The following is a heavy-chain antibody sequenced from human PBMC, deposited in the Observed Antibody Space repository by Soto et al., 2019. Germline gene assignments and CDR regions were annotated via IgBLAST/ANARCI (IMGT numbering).Heavy chain of an antibody. V-gene: IGHV3-53*01. CDR2: LYDVDGT. Sequence: VQLVASXXGLVQPGESXXXXCAAFGFTVSGKKXXXXVRQPPGKGLEWVSALYDVDGTYYADSVKGRFTTSSDSSRTIVYLQIHSLRPDDTAVYFCASWHLQEHAYDIWGQGTTVTVSS. CDR1: GFTVSGKKX. D-gene: IGHD1-1*01. CDR3: ASWHLQEHAYDI. J-gene: IGHJ3*02.